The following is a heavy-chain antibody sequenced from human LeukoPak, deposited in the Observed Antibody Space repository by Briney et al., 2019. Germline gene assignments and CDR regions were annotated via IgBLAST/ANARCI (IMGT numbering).Heavy chain of an antibody. V-gene: IGHV4-4*07. CDR2: IYDTGST. Sequence: PSETLSLTCTVSGGSITSYYWSWIRQPAGRGLEWIGRIYDTGSTQYNPSLKSRVTMSLDTAKNQFSLNLSSVTAADTAVYYCARHDPEVPTDAFDIWGQGTMVTVSS. CDR1: GGSITSYY. CDR3: ARHDPEVPTDAFDI. J-gene: IGHJ3*02. D-gene: IGHD1-1*01.